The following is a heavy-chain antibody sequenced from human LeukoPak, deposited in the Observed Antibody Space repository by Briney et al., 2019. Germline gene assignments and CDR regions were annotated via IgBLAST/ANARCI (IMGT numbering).Heavy chain of an antibody. CDR2: INSDGSST. J-gene: IGHJ3*02. CDR1: GFTYSSYW. Sequence: GGSLRLSCAASGFTYSSYWMRWVRQAPGKGLLWVGHINSDGSSTTYADSVKGRFTISRDNAKNTLYLQMNSLRAEDTAVYYCARGLTIFGAVNDAFDIWGQGTMVTVSS. CDR3: ARGLTIFGAVNDAFDI. V-gene: IGHV3-74*01. D-gene: IGHD3-3*01.